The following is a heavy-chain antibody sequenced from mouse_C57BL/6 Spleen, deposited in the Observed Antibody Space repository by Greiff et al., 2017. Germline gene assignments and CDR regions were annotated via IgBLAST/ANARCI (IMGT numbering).Heavy chain of an antibody. J-gene: IGHJ2*01. Sequence: QVQLQQPGTELVKPGASVKLSCKASGYTFTSYWMHWVKQRPGQGLEWIGNINPSNGGTNYNEKFKSKATLTVDKSSSTAYMQLSSLTSADSAVYYCARVPNYYGSSYGYFDYWGQGTTLTVSS. V-gene: IGHV1-53*01. CDR1: GYTFTSYW. CDR2: INPSNGGT. D-gene: IGHD1-1*01. CDR3: ARVPNYYGSSYGYFDY.